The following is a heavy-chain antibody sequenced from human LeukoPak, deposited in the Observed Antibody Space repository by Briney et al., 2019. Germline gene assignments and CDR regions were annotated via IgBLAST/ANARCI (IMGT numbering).Heavy chain of an antibody. Sequence: SSQTLSLTCTVSGGSISSGDYYWSWIRQPPGKGLEWIGYIYYSGSTYYNPSLKSRVTIPVDTSKNQFSLKLSSVTAADTAVYYCASSKEYQLLKNDYWGQGTLVTVSS. CDR1: GGSISSGDYY. J-gene: IGHJ4*02. V-gene: IGHV4-30-4*08. D-gene: IGHD2-2*01. CDR2: IYYSGST. CDR3: ASSKEYQLLKNDY.